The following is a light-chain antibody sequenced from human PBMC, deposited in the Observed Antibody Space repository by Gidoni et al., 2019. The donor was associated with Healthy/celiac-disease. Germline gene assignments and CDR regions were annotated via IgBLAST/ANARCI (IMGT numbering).Light chain of an antibody. J-gene: IGKJ2*01. Sequence: EIVMTQSPATLSVSPGVRATLSCSASQSVSSNLAWYQQKPGQAPRLLIYGASTRATGIPARFSGSGSGTEFTLTISSLQSEDFAVYYCQQYNNWPVTFGQGTKLEIK. CDR3: QQYNNWPVT. V-gene: IGKV3-15*01. CDR1: QSVSSN. CDR2: GAS.